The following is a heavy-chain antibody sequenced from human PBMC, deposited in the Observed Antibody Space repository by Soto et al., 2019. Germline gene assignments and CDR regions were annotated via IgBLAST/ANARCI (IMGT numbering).Heavy chain of an antibody. V-gene: IGHV5-51*01. D-gene: IGHD2-15*01. CDR1: ANKIASHW. CDR3: ARRKDHTSAFVFDY. J-gene: IGHJ4*02. Sequence: GESPECSCPGSANKIASHWMGLVREMPGKGLEWMGIIYPSDSDTRYSPSFQGQVVISADKSISTAYLQWRGLKASDSAVSYCARRKDHTSAFVFDYRGLGALV. CDR2: IYPSDSDT.